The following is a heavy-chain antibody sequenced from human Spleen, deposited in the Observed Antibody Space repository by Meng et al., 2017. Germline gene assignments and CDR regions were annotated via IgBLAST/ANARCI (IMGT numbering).Heavy chain of an antibody. D-gene: IGHD6-13*01. CDR1: GFTFSRYS. V-gene: IGHV3-21*01. J-gene: IGHJ4*02. CDR3: ATRGSIAAADWPFDY. Sequence: GESLKISCTASGFTFSRYSINWVRQAPGKGLEWVSSISGSSSYIYYADSVKGRLTTSRDNAKNSLYLQMNSLRVEDTAVYYCATRGSIAAADWPFDYWGQGTRVTCYS. CDR2: ISGSSSYI.